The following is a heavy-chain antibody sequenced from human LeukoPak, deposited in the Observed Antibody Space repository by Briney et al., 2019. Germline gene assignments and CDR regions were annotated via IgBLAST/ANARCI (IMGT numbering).Heavy chain of an antibody. D-gene: IGHD3-10*01. CDR2: IYYSGST. J-gene: IGHJ6*02. Sequence: PSETLSLTCTVSGGSISSYYWSWIRQPPGKGLEWIGYIYYSGSTNYKPSLKSRVTISVDTSKNQFSLKLSSVTAADTAVYYCASSTYYYFPYYYYGMDVWGQGTTVTVSS. CDR1: GGSISSYY. V-gene: IGHV4-59*01. CDR3: ASSTYYYFPYYYYGMDV.